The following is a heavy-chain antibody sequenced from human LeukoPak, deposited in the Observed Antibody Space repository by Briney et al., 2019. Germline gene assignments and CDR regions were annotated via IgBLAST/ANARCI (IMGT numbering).Heavy chain of an antibody. V-gene: IGHV3-48*03. D-gene: IGHD3-22*01. CDR3: ARGPEDYYESSGYFYL. Sequence: GGSLRLSCAASGFTFNNYKMNWVRQAPGKGLEWVSYISSSGGARYYADSVKGRFTISRDNAKNSLYLQMNSLRGEDTAVYYCARGPEDYYESSGYFYLWGQGTLVTVSS. CDR1: GFTFNNYK. CDR2: ISSSGGAR. J-gene: IGHJ4*02.